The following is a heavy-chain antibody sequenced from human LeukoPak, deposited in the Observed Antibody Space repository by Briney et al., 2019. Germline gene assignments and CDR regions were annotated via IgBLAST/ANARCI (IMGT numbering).Heavy chain of an antibody. CDR1: GFTFSSYW. D-gene: IGHD1-26*01. CDR2: VDPEDGET. J-gene: IGHJ4*02. V-gene: IGHV1-69-2*01. CDR3: ATEKVGATRDFDY. Sequence: PGGSLRLSCAASGFTFSSYWMSWVRQAPGKGLEWVGLVDPEDGETIYAEKFQGRVTITADTSTDTAYMELSSLRSEDTAVYYCATEKVGATRDFDYWGQGTLVTVSS.